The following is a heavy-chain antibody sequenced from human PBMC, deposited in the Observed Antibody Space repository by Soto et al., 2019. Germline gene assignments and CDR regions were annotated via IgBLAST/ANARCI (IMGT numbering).Heavy chain of an antibody. CDR2: ISSRSTYI. CDR1: GFSFSIYS. Sequence: SLRLSCAASGFSFSIYSVNWVRQAPGKGLEWVSSISSRSTYIYYSDSVRGQVTISADKSISTAYLQWSSLKASDTAMYYCARPHTSSSWSSLDYWGQGTLVTVSS. J-gene: IGHJ4*02. V-gene: IGHV3-21*04. CDR3: ARPHTSSSWSSLDY. D-gene: IGHD6-13*01.